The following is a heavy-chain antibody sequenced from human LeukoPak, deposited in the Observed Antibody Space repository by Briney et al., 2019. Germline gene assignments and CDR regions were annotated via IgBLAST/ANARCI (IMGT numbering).Heavy chain of an antibody. CDR1: GYTFTSCD. V-gene: IGHV1-8*01. Sequence: EASVKVSCKASGYTFTSCDINWVRQAPGQGLEWMGWMNPNSGNTGYAQNFQGRITMTRNTSISTAYMELSSLKSEDTAVYYCARGPSLLTNYGIDYWGQGTLVTVSS. J-gene: IGHJ4*02. CDR3: ARGPSLLTNYGIDY. CDR2: MNPNSGNT. D-gene: IGHD2-15*01.